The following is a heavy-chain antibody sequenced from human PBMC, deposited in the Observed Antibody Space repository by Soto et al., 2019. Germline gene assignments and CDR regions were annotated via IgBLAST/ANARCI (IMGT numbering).Heavy chain of an antibody. CDR3: ARRMGPSSGWLAP. Sequence: GESLKISCEGSGYKFVNYWIGWVRQTPGKGLEWMGIIYPGDSDTVYNPSFQGQVTMSVDKYINTAYLQWSSLQAWVTGIDDCARRMGPSSGWLAPWGQGTQVLVSS. V-gene: IGHV5-51*01. D-gene: IGHD1-26*01. CDR2: IYPGDSDT. J-gene: IGHJ5*02. CDR1: GYKFVNYW.